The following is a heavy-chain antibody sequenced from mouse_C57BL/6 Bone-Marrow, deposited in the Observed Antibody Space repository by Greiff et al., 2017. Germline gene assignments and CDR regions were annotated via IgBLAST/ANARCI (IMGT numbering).Heavy chain of an antibody. CDR1: GYTFTGYW. CDR3: ASYDDYDVWFAY. D-gene: IGHD2-4*01. CDR2: SLPGSGCT. J-gene: IGHJ3*01. V-gene: IGHV1-9*01. Sequence: QVQLQQSGAELMKPGASVKLSCKATGYTFTGYWIGWVKQRPGHGLAWIGESLPGSGCTNYNEQFMGKATFTADTASNTAYMQLRSLTTEDSAIYYCASYDDYDVWFAYWGQGTLVTVSA.